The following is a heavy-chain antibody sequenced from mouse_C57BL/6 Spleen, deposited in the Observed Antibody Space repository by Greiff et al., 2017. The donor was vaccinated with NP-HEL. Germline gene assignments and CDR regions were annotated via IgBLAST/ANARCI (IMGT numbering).Heavy chain of an antibody. V-gene: IGHV5-6*01. Sequence: EVKVVESGGDLVKPGGSLKLSCAASGFTFSSYGMSWVRQTPDKRLEWVATISSGGSYTYYPDSVKGRFTISRDNAKNTLYLQMSSLKSEDTAMYYCERQGDYYGSSYPLDYWGQGTTLTVSS. CDR3: ERQGDYYGSSYPLDY. D-gene: IGHD1-1*01. J-gene: IGHJ2*01. CDR1: GFTFSSYG. CDR2: ISSGGSYT.